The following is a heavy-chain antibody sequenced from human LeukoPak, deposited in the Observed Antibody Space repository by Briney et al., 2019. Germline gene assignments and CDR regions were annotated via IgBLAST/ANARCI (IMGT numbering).Heavy chain of an antibody. CDR2: IYYSGST. CDR1: GGSISSSSYY. CDR3: ARLSNMDV. Sequence: SETLSLTCTVSGGSISSSSYYWGWIRQPPGKGLEWIGSIYYSGSTYYNPSLKSRVTISVDTSKNQFSLKLSSVTAADTAVYYCARLSNMDVWGKGTPVTVSS. J-gene: IGHJ6*03. V-gene: IGHV4-39*01.